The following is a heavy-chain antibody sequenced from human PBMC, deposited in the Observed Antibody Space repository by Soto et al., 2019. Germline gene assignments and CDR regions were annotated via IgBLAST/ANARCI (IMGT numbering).Heavy chain of an antibody. CDR3: AKGRYYGSGSYVDY. CDR1: GFTFDDYA. D-gene: IGHD3-10*01. CDR2: ISWNSGSI. J-gene: IGHJ4*02. Sequence: GGSLRLSCAASGFTFDDYAMHWVRQAPGKGLEWVSGISWNSGSIGYADSVKGRFTISRDNAKNSLYLQMNSLRAEDTALYYCAKGRYYGSGSYVDYWGQGTPVTVSS. V-gene: IGHV3-9*01.